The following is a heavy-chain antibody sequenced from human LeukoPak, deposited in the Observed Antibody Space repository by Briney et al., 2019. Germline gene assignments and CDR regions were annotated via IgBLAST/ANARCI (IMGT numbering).Heavy chain of an antibody. CDR1: GGSISSYY. Sequence: SETLSLTCTVSGGSISSYYWSWIRQPPGKGLEWIGYIYYSGSTNYNPSLKSRVTISVDTSKNQFSLKLSSVTAADTAVYYCARAAQYGSGSWKLYYFDYWGQGTLVTVSS. CDR3: ARAAQYGSGSWKLYYFDY. J-gene: IGHJ4*02. CDR2: IYYSGST. D-gene: IGHD3-10*01. V-gene: IGHV4-59*01.